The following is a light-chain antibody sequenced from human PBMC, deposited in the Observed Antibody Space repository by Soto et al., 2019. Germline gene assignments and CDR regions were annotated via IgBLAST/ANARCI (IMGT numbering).Light chain of an antibody. CDR3: QQYYSYPPT. CDR2: AES. Sequence: AIRMTQSPSSFSASTGDRFTITCLASQGISSYLAWYQQKPGKAPKLLIYAESTLQSGVPSRFSGSGSGKDFTITLSCLQSEDFATYYCQQYYSYPPTFGQGPKVDIK. V-gene: IGKV1-8*01. CDR1: QGISSY. J-gene: IGKJ1*01.